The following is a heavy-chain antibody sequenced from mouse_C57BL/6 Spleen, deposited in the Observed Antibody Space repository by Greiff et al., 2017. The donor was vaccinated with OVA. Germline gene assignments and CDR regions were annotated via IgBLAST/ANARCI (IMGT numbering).Heavy chain of an antibody. Sequence: DVKLVESGGGLVQSGRSLRLSCATSGFTFSDFYMEWVRQAPGKGLEWIAASRNKANDYTTEYSASVKGRFIVSRDTSQSILYLQMNALRAEDTAIYYCARDARGWYFDVWGTGTTVTVSS. J-gene: IGHJ1*03. CDR3: ARDARGWYFDV. CDR1: GFTFSDFY. CDR2: SRNKANDYTT. V-gene: IGHV7-1*01.